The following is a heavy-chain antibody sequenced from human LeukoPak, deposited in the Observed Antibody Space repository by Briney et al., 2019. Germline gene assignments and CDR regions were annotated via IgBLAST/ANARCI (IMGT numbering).Heavy chain of an antibody. CDR2: LHSDGSNT. V-gene: IGHV3-74*01. CDR1: GFTFSGFW. D-gene: IGHD1-26*01. CDR3: ARESIVGATTY. Sequence: GGSLRLSCAASGFTFSGFWMHWVRQAPGKGQVWISRLHSDGSNTDYADSVKGRFTISRDNAKNTLYLQMNSLRAEDTAVYYCARESIVGATTYWGQGTLVTVSS. J-gene: IGHJ4*02.